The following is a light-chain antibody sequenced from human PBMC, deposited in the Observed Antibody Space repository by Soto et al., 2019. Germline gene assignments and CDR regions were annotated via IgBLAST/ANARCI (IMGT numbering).Light chain of an antibody. J-gene: IGKJ4*01. CDR2: GAS. CDR1: QSVSSDY. CDR3: QQFSSYPLP. Sequence: DIVLTQSPGTLSLSPGERATLSCRASQSVSSDYLAWYQQKPGQAPRLLIYGASSRATGIPDRFSGSGSGTDFTLTISRLEPEDFAVYYCQQFSSYPLPFGGGTKVDIK. V-gene: IGKV3-20*01.